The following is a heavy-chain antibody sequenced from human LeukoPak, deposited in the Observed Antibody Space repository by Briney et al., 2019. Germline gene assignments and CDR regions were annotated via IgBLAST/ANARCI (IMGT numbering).Heavy chain of an antibody. J-gene: IGHJ4*02. V-gene: IGHV1-18*01. CDR1: GGTFSSYA. Sequence: ASVKVSCKASGGTFSSYAISRVRQAPGQGLEWMGWISAYNGNTNYAQKLQGRVTMTTDTSTSTAYMELRSLRSDDTAVYYCARDERGQPFDYWGQGTLVTVSS. D-gene: IGHD2-2*01. CDR2: ISAYNGNT. CDR3: ARDERGQPFDY.